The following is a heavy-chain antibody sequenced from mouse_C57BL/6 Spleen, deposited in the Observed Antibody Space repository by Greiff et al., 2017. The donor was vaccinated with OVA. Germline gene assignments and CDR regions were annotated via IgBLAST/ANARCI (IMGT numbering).Heavy chain of an antibody. CDR1: GYTFTSYW. CDR2: IDPNRGGT. D-gene: IGHD2-2*01. J-gene: IGHJ1*03. CDR3: ARFEGGYVWYFDV. V-gene: IGHV1-72*01. Sequence: QVQLQQPGAELVKPGASVKLSCKASGYTFTSYWMHWVKQRPGRGLEWIGRIDPNRGGTKYNEKFKSKATLTVDKPSSTAYMQLSSLTSEDSAVYYGARFEGGYVWYFDVWGTGTTVTVSS.